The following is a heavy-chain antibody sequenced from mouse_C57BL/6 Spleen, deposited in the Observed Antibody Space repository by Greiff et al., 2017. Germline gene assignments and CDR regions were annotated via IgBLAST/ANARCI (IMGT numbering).Heavy chain of an antibody. J-gene: IGHJ2*01. CDR2: IDPETGGT. CDR3: TRGLRPLFDY. D-gene: IGHD1-2*01. Sequence: QVQLKESGAELVRPGASVTLSCKASGYTFTDYEMHWVKQTPVHGLEWIGAIDPETGGTAYNQKFKGKAILTADKSSSTAYMELRSLTSEDSAVYYCTRGLRPLFDYWGQGTTLTVSS. V-gene: IGHV1-15*01. CDR1: GYTFTDYE.